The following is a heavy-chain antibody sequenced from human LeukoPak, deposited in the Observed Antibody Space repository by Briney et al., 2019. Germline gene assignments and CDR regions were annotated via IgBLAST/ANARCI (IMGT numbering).Heavy chain of an antibody. CDR2: INHSGST. CDR1: GGSFSGYY. V-gene: IGHV4-34*01. J-gene: IGHJ4*02. D-gene: IGHD6-19*01. Sequence: PSETLSLICAVYGGSFSGYYWSWIRQPPGKGLEWIGEINHSGSTNSNPSLKCQVTISVETSKHQFSLKLSSVTAADTAVYYCARGSLVHSSGSRYWGEGTLVTVSS. CDR3: ARGSLVHSSGSRY.